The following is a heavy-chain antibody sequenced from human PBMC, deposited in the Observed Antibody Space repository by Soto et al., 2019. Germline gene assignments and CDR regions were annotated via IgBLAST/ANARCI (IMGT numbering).Heavy chain of an antibody. V-gene: IGHV4-4*07. D-gene: IGHD6-19*01. CDR1: VGSISSYY. CDR3: ARARIAVEDYFDY. CDR2: IYISGIT. Sequence: ESLYLTCTVSVGSISSYYWSWIRQPAGKGLEWIGRIYISGITNYNPSLKSRVSMSVDTSKNQFSLRLSSVTAADTAVYYCARARIAVEDYFDYWGQGTLVTVSS. J-gene: IGHJ4*02.